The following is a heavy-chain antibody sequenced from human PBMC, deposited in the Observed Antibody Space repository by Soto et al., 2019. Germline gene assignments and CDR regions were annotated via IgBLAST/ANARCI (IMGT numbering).Heavy chain of an antibody. V-gene: IGHV3-23*01. CDR2: ISGSGGST. J-gene: IGHJ5*02. CDR1: GFTFSSYA. Sequence: GGSLRLSCAASGFTFSSYAMSWVRQAPGKGLEWVSAISGSGGSTYYADSVKGRFTISRDNSKNTLYLQMNSLRAEDTAVDYCAKPAGRFLEWLLFNYWFDPWGQGTLITVSS. CDR3: AKPAGRFLEWLLFNYWFDP. D-gene: IGHD3-3*01.